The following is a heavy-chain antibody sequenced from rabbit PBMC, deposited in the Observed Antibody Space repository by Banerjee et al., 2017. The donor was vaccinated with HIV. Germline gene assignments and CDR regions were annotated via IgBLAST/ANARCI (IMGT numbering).Heavy chain of an antibody. Sequence: QEQLVESGGGLVQPEGSLTLTCTASGFSFSSSYWICWVRQAPGKGLEWIGCIRTGSGSTYYASWAKGRFTISKTSSTTVTLQMTSLTAADTATYFCARRGSDWGDDLWGQGTLVTVS. D-gene: IGHD4-1*01. CDR2: IRTGSGST. V-gene: IGHV1S45*01. J-gene: IGHJ3*01. CDR1: GFSFSSSYW. CDR3: ARRGSDWGDDL.